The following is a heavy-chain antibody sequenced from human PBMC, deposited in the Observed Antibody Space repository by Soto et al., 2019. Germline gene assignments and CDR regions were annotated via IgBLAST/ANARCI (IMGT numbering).Heavy chain of an antibody. J-gene: IGHJ4*02. CDR3: AAHHHGTNLYGAVDY. V-gene: IGHV1-24*01. Sequence: ASVKVSCKVSGYTLTELSMHWVRQAPGKGLEWMGGFDPEDGETIYAQKFQGRVTMTEDTSTDTAYMELSSLRSEDTAVYYCAAHHHGTNLYGAVDYWGQGTLVTVSS. D-gene: IGHD4-17*01. CDR2: FDPEDGET. CDR1: GYTLTELS.